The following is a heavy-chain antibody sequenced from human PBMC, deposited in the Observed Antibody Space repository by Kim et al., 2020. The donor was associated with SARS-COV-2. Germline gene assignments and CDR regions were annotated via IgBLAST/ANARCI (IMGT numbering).Heavy chain of an antibody. V-gene: IGHV4-31*03. D-gene: IGHD3-10*01. Sequence: SETLSLTCTVSGGSINSGGYFWSWIRQHPGKGLEWIGYTSHSGTPFHHPSLKSRSTISIDTSKNQLSLKLTSVTAADTAVYYCARVDFGSGTINYYFELWGQGTLVTVSS. CDR3: ARVDFGSGTINYYFEL. CDR1: GGSINSGGYF. J-gene: IGHJ4*02. CDR2: TSHSGTP.